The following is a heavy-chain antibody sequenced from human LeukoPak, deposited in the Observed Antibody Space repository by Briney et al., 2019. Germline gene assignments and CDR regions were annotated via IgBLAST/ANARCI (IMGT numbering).Heavy chain of an antibody. CDR2: IHTSGNT. V-gene: IGHV4-61*02. Sequence: SQTPSLTCIVSGDSIGSGRYYWTWLRQPAGKALEWIGRIHTSGNTNYSPSLKSRVTISRDTSKNQFSLRLTSVAAADTAVYYCVRDWNGDYFDYWGQGTLVSVSS. D-gene: IGHD1-1*01. CDR3: VRDWNGDYFDY. J-gene: IGHJ4*02. CDR1: GDSIGSGRYY.